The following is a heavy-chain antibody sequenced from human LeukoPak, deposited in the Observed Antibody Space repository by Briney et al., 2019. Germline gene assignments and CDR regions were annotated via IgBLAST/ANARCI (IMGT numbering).Heavy chain of an antibody. J-gene: IGHJ5*02. V-gene: IGHV4-30-4*01. Sequence: PSETLSLTCTVSGGSISSGDYYWSWIRQPPGKGLEWIGYIYYNGSTYYNPSLKSRVTISVDTSKNQFSLKLNSVTAADTAVYYCARDKLATVTTGWFDPWGQGTLVTSPQ. D-gene: IGHD4-17*01. CDR1: GGSISSGDYY. CDR3: ARDKLATVTTGWFDP. CDR2: IYYNGST.